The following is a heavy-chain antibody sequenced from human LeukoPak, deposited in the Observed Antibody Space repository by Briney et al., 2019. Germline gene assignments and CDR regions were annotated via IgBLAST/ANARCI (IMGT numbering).Heavy chain of an antibody. Sequence: GASVKVSCKASGYTFTGYYMHWVRQAPGQGLEWMGWINPNSGGTSYAQKFQGRVTMTRDTSISTAYMELSRLRSDDTAVYYCARGFRTTPPPTWGQGTLVTVSS. CDR1: GYTFTGYY. CDR3: ARGFRTTPPPT. CDR2: INPNSGGT. D-gene: IGHD1-1*01. J-gene: IGHJ5*02. V-gene: IGHV1-2*02.